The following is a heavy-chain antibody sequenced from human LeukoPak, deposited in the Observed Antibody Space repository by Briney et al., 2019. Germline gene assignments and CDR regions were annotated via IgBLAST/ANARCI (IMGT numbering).Heavy chain of an antibody. Sequence: ASETLSLTCTVSGVSISSYYWSWIRQPPGKGLEWIGYIYYSGSTNYNPSLKSRVTISVDTPKIRFSLKLSSVTAADTAVYYCARTQRGYNYGYQYYYYGLDVWGQGTTVTVSS. CDR1: GVSISSYY. J-gene: IGHJ6*02. CDR3: ARTQRGYNYGYQYYYYGLDV. D-gene: IGHD5-18*01. V-gene: IGHV4-59*01. CDR2: IYYSGST.